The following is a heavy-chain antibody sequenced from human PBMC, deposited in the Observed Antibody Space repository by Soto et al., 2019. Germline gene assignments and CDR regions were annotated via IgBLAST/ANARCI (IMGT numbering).Heavy chain of an antibody. CDR1: GYSFTSYW. CDR2: IYPGDSDT. CDR3: ARHLLVHGMDV. J-gene: IGHJ6*02. D-gene: IGHD6-6*01. Sequence: EVQLVQSGAEVKKPGESLKISCKGSGYSFTSYWIGWVRQMPGKGLEWMGIIYPGDSDTRYSPSFQVQVTISADKSICTASLPCSTLKASDTAMYYCARHLLVHGMDVWGQGTTVTVSS. V-gene: IGHV5-51*01.